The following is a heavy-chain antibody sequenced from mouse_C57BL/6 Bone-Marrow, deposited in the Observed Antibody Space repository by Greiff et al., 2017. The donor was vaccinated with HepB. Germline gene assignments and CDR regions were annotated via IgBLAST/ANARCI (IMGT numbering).Heavy chain of an antibody. V-gene: IGHV2-2*01. Sequence: VKLMESGPGLVQPSQSLSITCTVSGFSLTSYGVHWVRQSPGKGLEWLGVIWSGGSTDYNAAFISRLSISKDNSKSQVFFKMNSLQADDTAIYYCARDWYSGYAWFGCWGQGTLVTVAA. CDR1: GFSLTSYG. J-gene: IGHJ3*01. CDR3: ARDWYSGYAWFGC. D-gene: IGHD1-1*01. CDR2: IWSGGST.